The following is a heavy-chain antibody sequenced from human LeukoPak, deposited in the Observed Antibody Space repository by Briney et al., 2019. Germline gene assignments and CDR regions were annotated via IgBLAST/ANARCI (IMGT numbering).Heavy chain of an antibody. CDR2: IYPGDSDT. J-gene: IGHJ4*02. CDR1: GSSFTSYW. D-gene: IGHD6-6*01. CDR3: ARHDPEQLVEGIDY. Sequence: KTGESLKISCWDSGSSFTSYWIGWVRQMPGKGLEWMGIIYPGDSDTRYSPSFQGQVTISADKSISTAYLQWSSLKASDTAMYYCARHDPEQLVEGIDYWGQGTLVTVSS. V-gene: IGHV5-51*01.